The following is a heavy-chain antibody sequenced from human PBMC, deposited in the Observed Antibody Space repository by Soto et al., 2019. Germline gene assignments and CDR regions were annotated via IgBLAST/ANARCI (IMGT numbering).Heavy chain of an antibody. CDR1: RFTFTSYA. J-gene: IGHJ4*02. Sequence: EVELLESGGGLVQPGGSLRLSCVASRFTFTSYAMSWVRQAPGKGLEWVAAISASGGATIHADSGKGRRTISRDNSKNALYLQMNRLRAEDTAVYYCAKDVEGGSLFRGAYDYWGQGNQVTVSS. D-gene: IGHD1-26*01. CDR3: AKDVEGGSLFRGAYDY. V-gene: IGHV3-23*01. CDR2: ISASGGAT.